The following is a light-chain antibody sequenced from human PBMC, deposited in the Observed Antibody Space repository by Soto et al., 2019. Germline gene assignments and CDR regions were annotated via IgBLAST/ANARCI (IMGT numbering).Light chain of an antibody. V-gene: IGKV1-39*01. CDR2: AAS. J-gene: IGKJ4*01. Sequence: DIQMTQSPSSLSASVGDRVTITCRASQRISPYLNWYQHKSGKAPMLLIYAASTLQSGVPSRFSGSGSGTDFTLPISSLQPEDFATYYCQQSYSTPLPFGGGTTVE. CDR3: QQSYSTPLP. CDR1: QRISPY.